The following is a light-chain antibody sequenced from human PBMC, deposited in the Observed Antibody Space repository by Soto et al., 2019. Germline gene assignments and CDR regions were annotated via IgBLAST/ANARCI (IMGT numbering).Light chain of an antibody. CDR3: CSYAGSYIYYV. CDR2: DVT. J-gene: IGLJ1*01. CDR1: SCDVGGSNY. V-gene: IGLV2-11*01. Sequence: QSVLTQPRSVSGSPGQSVTISCTGTSCDVGGSNYASWYQEHPGKAPKLLIYDVTKRPSGVPDRFSGSKSGNTAYLTISGLQAEDEADYYCCSYAGSYIYYVFGTGTKVTVL.